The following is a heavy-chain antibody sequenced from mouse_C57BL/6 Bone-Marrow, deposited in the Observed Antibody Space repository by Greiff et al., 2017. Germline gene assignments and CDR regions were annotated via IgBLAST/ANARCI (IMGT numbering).Heavy chain of an antibody. Sequence: VQLQQSGPELVKPGASVKISCKASGYAFSSSWMNWVKQRPGKGLEWIGRIYPGDGDPNYNGKFKGKVTLTADKSSSTAYMQLSSLTSVDSAVCFCACDDLLLRLGGWGKGTTVTVAS. J-gene: IGHJ2*01. CDR1: GYAFSSSW. CDR3: ACDDLLLRLGG. V-gene: IGHV1-82*01. CDR2: IYPGDGDP. D-gene: IGHD1-1*01.